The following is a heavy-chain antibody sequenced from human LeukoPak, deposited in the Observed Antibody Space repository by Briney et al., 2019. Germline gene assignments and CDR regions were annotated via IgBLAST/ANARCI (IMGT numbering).Heavy chain of an antibody. Sequence: GESLKISCTGSGYSFTSYWIGWVRQMTGKGLEWMGIIYPGDSDTRYSPSFQGQVTISADKSLSTAYLQWSGLKASHTAIYYCARHLRRGGYYFDYWGQGALVTVSS. V-gene: IGHV5-51*01. CDR1: GYSFTSYW. J-gene: IGHJ4*02. CDR2: IYPGDSDT. D-gene: IGHD6-13*01. CDR3: ARHLRRGGYYFDY.